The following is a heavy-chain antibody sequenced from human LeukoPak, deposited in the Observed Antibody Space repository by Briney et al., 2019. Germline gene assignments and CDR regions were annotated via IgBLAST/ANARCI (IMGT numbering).Heavy chain of an antibody. CDR2: IYSTGST. Sequence: PGGSLRLSCAASGFTVSSNYMNWVRQARGKGLGWVSLIYSTGSTYYADSVKGRFTISRDNSKNTLYLQMNSLRAEDTAVYYCARYLPFDYWGQGTLVTVSS. CDR1: GFTVSSNY. CDR3: ARYLPFDY. V-gene: IGHV3-53*01. J-gene: IGHJ4*02.